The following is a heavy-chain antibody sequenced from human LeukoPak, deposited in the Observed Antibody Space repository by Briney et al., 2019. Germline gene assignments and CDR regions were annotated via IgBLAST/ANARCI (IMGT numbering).Heavy chain of an antibody. CDR3: ARGPENYYGSGSYYVY. J-gene: IGHJ4*02. CDR1: GGTFSSYA. V-gene: IGHV1-69*05. Sequence: GSSVKVSCKASGGTFSSYAISWVRQAPGQGLEWMGGIIPIFGTANYAQKFQGRVTITTDESTSTAYMELSSLRSEDTAVYYCARGPENYYGSGSYYVYWGQGTLVTVSS. D-gene: IGHD3-10*01. CDR2: IIPIFGTA.